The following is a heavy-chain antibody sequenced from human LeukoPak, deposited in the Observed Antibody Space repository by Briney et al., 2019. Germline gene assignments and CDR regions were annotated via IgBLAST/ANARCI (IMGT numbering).Heavy chain of an antibody. D-gene: IGHD6-13*01. V-gene: IGHV3-33*01. CDR1: GFTFSSYG. J-gene: IGHJ5*02. CDR2: IWYDGSNK. CDR3: ARNRAAAGHPRWFDP. Sequence: GGSLRLSCAASGFTFSSYGMHWVRQAPGKGLEWVAVIWYDGSNKYYADSVKGRFTISRDNSKNTLYLQMNSLRAEDTAVYYCARNRAAAGHPRWFDPWGQGTLVTVSS.